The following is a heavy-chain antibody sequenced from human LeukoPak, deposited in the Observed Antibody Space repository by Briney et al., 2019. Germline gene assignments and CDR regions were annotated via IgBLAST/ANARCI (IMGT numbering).Heavy chain of an antibody. CDR1: GGSISTYF. Sequence: SETLSLTCTVSGGSISTYFWGWIRQTPGQGLERIGYINYSGSTRYNPSLKSRVTISVDTSKNHFSLKLSSVTAADTAVYYCARGGWYYDYWGQGTLVTVSS. D-gene: IGHD6-19*01. CDR3: ARGGWYYDY. V-gene: IGHV4-59*01. J-gene: IGHJ4*02. CDR2: INYSGST.